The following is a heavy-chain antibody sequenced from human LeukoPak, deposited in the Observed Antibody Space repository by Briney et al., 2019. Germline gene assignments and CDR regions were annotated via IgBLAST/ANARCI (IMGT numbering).Heavy chain of an antibody. V-gene: IGHV3-7*01. Sequence: PGGTLRLSCAASGFPFRDSWMSWDRQAPGKGPECVANIKEDESQEHYADSVKGRFTVSRDNAKYSLFLQMNSLRVEDTAVYYCATYKNWVDGDVWGQGTTVSVSS. CDR2: IKEDESQE. CDR1: GFPFRDSW. D-gene: IGHD7-27*01. CDR3: ATYKNWVDGDV. J-gene: IGHJ6*02.